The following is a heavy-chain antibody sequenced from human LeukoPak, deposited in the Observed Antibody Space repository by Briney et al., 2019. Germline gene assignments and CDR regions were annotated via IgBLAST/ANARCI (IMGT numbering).Heavy chain of an antibody. CDR2: IDYSGST. J-gene: IGHJ6*03. CDR3: ARDRYSSLSSYYMDV. CDR1: GGSISSGGYY. D-gene: IGHD6-6*01. Sequence: IPSETLSFTCTVSGGSISSGGYYWSWIRQHPGKGLEWIGYIDYSGSTYYNPSLKSRVTISVDTSKNQFSLKLSSVTAADTAVYYCARDRYSSLSSYYMDVWGKGTTVTVSS. V-gene: IGHV4-31*03.